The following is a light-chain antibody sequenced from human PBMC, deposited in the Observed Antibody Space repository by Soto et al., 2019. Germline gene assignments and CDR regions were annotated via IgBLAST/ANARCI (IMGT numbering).Light chain of an antibody. CDR3: GTCYSSLSGHVV. CDR1: SSTIGNNH. V-gene: IGLV1-51*01. J-gene: IGLJ2*01. Sequence: QSVLTQPPSVSAAPGQQVTISCSGSSSTIGNNHVSWYQKLPGTAPKLLIFDSDKRPSGIPDRFSGSKSGTSATLGITGLQTGDEAYYYCGTCYSSLSGHVVFGEGTKLTVL. CDR2: DSD.